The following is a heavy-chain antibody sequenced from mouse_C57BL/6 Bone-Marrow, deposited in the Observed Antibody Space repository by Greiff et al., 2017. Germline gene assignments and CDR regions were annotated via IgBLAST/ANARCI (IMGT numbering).Heavy chain of an antibody. J-gene: IGHJ3*01. CDR3: ARERIYYDYRFAY. CDR2: IHPNSGST. D-gene: IGHD2-4*01. CDR1: GYTFTSYW. Sequence: QVQLQQPGAELVKPGASVKLSCKASGYTFTSYWMHWVKQRPGQGLEWIGMIHPNSGSTNYNEKFKSKATLTVDKSSSTAYMQLSSLTSEDSAVYYCARERIYYDYRFAYWGQGTLVTVSA. V-gene: IGHV1-64*01.